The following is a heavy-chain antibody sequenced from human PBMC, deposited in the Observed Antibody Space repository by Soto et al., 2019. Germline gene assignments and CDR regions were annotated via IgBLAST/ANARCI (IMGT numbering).Heavy chain of an antibody. CDR3: ARGRASGSYYLLDY. J-gene: IGHJ4*02. CDR1: GNTFTSYY. V-gene: IGHV1-8*01. D-gene: IGHD3-10*01. CDR2: INPNSGNI. Sequence: GASVKVACKAAGNTFTSYYINWVRQATGHGLEWMGWINPNSGNIGYAQKLQGRVTVTRDTAIRTAYMEVSRLRSDDTAVYYCARGRASGSYYLLDYWGQGTLVTVSS.